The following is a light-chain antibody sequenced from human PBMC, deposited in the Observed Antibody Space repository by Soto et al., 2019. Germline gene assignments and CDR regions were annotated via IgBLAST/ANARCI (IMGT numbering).Light chain of an antibody. CDR2: GAS. CDR1: QSVSSSY. J-gene: IGKJ1*01. V-gene: IGKV3-20*01. Sequence: EIVLTQSPGTLSLSPGERATLSCRASQSVSSSYLAWYQQKPGQAPRLLIYGASSRATGIPDRFSGSGSGTDFTLTISRLEPEDFAVYYCQQYGGSPPTWTFGQGTKVDIK. CDR3: QQYGGSPPTWT.